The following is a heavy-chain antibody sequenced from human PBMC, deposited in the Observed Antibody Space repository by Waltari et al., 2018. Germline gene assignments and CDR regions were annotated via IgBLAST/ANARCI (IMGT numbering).Heavy chain of an antibody. V-gene: IGHV4-59*01. CDR3: ARADTSTSYFYYYMDV. CDR1: GGSTSTYY. Sequence: QVQLQESGPGLVKPSETLSLTCTVPGGSTSTYYWSWVRQAPGKELEWIGYIHDSGSSVYNPTLRSRVAISLDTPNNQFSLRLRSVTAADTTIYYCARADTSTSYFYYYMDVWGKGTTVTVSS. CDR2: IHDSGSS. J-gene: IGHJ6*03. D-gene: IGHD1-26*01.